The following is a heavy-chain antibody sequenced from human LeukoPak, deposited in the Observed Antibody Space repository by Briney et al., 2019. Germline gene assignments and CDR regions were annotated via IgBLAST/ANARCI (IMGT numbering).Heavy chain of an antibody. CDR3: TRSTWNFDY. CDR1: GGSFSGYY. V-gene: IGHV4-34*01. Sequence: SETLSLTCAVYGGSFSGYYWSWIRQPPGKGLEWIGEINHSGSTNYNPSLKSRVTISVDTSKNQFSLKLSSVTAADTAVYYCTRSTWNFDYWGQGTLVTVSS. CDR2: INHSGST. J-gene: IGHJ4*02. D-gene: IGHD2-2*01.